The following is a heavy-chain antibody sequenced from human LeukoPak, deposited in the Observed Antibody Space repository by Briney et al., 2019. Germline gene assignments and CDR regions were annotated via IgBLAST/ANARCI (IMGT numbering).Heavy chain of an antibody. V-gene: IGHV3-21*01. CDR3: ARTGLPNQLNYMDV. CDR2: ISSSSSYI. CDR1: GFTFSSYS. Sequence: KAGGSLRLSCAASGFTFSSYSMNWVRQAPGKGLEWVSSISSSSSYIYYADSVKGRFTISRDNAKNSLYLQTNSLRAEDTAVYYCARTGLPNQLNYMDVWGKGTTVTVSS. J-gene: IGHJ6*03. D-gene: IGHD2-2*01.